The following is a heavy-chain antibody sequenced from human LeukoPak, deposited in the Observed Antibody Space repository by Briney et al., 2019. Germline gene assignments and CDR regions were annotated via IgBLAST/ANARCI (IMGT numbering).Heavy chain of an antibody. CDR3: ARGLEDYYGSGSFFDY. V-gene: IGHV1-18*01. CDR1: GYTFTSHG. Sequence: ASVKVSCKASGYTFTSHGISWVRQAPGQGLEWMGWISAYNGNTNYAQKFQGRVTMTTDTSTSTAYMELRSLRSDDTAVCYCARGLEDYYGSGSFFDYWGQGTLVTVSS. D-gene: IGHD3-10*01. J-gene: IGHJ4*02. CDR2: ISAYNGNT.